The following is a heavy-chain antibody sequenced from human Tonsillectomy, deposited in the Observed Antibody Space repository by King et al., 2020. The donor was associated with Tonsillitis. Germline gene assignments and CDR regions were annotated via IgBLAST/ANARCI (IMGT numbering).Heavy chain of an antibody. D-gene: IGHD3-3*01. Sequence: VQLVESGGGLVQPGGSLRLSCAASGFTFSNYGMSWVRQAPGKGLEWFSGMSDAGGSKYYAASVKGRFTISRDNSKNTLYLQMNSLRVEEPAVYYCAKFGGAYFWGGGFLSFDIWGQGTSVTVSS. CDR3: AKFGGAYFWGGGFLSFDI. CDR2: MSDAGGSK. CDR1: GFTFSNYG. J-gene: IGHJ3*02. V-gene: IGHV3-23*04.